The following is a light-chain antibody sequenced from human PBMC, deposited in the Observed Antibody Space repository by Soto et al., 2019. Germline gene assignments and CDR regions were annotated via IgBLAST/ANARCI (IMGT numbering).Light chain of an antibody. CDR3: QQRSDWPPTWT. Sequence: EIVLTQSPGTLSLSPGERATLSCRASQSVSSSYLAWYQQKPGQAPRLLIYDVSNRATGIPARFSGSGSETDFTLTISTLEPEDFAVYYCQQRSDWPPTWTFGQGTKV. V-gene: IGKV3D-20*02. J-gene: IGKJ1*01. CDR1: QSVSSSY. CDR2: DVS.